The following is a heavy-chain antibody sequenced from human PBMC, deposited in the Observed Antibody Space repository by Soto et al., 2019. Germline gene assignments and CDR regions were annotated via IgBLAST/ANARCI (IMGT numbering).Heavy chain of an antibody. Sequence: SETLSLTCAVSGGSISSGGYSWSWIRQPPGKGLEWIGYIYHSGSTYYNPSLKSRVTISVDTSKNQFSLKLSSVTAADTAVYYCARGLTTVVTRPLDYWGQGTLVTVSS. CDR1: GGSISSGGYS. J-gene: IGHJ4*02. CDR2: IYHSGST. CDR3: ARGLTTVVTRPLDY. V-gene: IGHV4-30-2*05. D-gene: IGHD4-17*01.